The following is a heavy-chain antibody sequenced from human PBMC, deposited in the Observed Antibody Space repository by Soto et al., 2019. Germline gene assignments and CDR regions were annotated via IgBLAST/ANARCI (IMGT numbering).Heavy chain of an antibody. CDR3: ARAKGLLTVTTPWFDP. CDR1: GGSISSGDYY. V-gene: IGHV4-30-4*01. CDR2: IYYSGST. J-gene: IGHJ5*02. Sequence: QVQLQESGPGLVKPSQTLSLTCIVSGGSISSGDYYWSWVRQPPGKGLEWIGYIYYSGSTYYNPSLKSRVTISADTSKNQFSLKLSSVTAADTAVYYCARAKGLLTVTTPWFDPWGQGTLVTVSS. D-gene: IGHD4-17*01.